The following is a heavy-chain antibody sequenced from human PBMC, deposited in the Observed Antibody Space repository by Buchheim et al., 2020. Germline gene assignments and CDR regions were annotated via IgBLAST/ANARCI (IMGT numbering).Heavy chain of an antibody. J-gene: IGHJ5*02. V-gene: IGHV2-5*01. CDR1: GFSLSTNGMG. CDR2: IYWNGHN. D-gene: IGHD3-10*02. CDR3: AHTSYVNEPRWFEP. Sequence: QITLKESGPTLVKPTQTLTLTCSFSGFSLSTNGMGVGWIRQPPGKALEWLAVIYWNGHNYYSASLKSRLTITKDTSKNQVVLTMTDMDSVDTATYYCAHTSYVNEPRWFEPWGQGTL.